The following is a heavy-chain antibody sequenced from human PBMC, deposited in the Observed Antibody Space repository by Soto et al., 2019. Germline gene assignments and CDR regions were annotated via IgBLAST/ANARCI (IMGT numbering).Heavy chain of an antibody. D-gene: IGHD6-6*01. Sequence: GGSLRLSCAASGFTFSNAWMNWVRQAPGKGLEWVGRIKSKTDGGTTDYAAPVKGRFTISRDDSKNTLYLQMNSLKTEDTAVYYCTTDGSYSSSSGSFYYGMDVWGQGTTVTVSS. CDR2: IKSKTDGGTT. J-gene: IGHJ6*02. CDR1: GFTFSNAW. CDR3: TTDGSYSSSSGSFYYGMDV. V-gene: IGHV3-15*07.